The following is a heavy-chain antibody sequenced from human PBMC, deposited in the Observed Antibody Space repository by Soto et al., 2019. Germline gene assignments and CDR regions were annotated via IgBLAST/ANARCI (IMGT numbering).Heavy chain of an antibody. D-gene: IGHD6-13*01. CDR2: IFSNDEK. Sequence: ESGPTLVNPTETLTLTCTVSGFSLSNARMGVSWIRQPPGKALEWLAHIFSNDEKSYSTSLKSRLTISKDTSKSQVVLTMTNMDPVDTATYYCAHRRIAAAINAFDTWGQGTMVTGSS. J-gene: IGHJ3*02. CDR3: AHRRIAAAINAFDT. V-gene: IGHV2-26*01. CDR1: GFSLSNARMG.